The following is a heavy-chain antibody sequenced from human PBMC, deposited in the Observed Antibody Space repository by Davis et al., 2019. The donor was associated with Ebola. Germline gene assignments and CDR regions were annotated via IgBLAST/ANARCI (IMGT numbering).Heavy chain of an antibody. V-gene: IGHV3-74*01. D-gene: IGHD3-22*01. CDR1: GFTFSSYW. Sequence: PGGSLRLSCAASGFTFSSYWMHWVRQAPGKGLVWVSRINSDGSTTRYADSVQGRFTISRDNAKNTLHLQMNSLRAEDTAVYYCARDRGSTMIVVVIPLDYWGQGTLVTVSS. J-gene: IGHJ4*02. CDR2: INSDGSTT. CDR3: ARDRGSTMIVVVIPLDY.